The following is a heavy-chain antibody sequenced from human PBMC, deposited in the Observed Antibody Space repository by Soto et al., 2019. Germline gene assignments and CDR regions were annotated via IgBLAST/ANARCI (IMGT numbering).Heavy chain of an antibody. CDR1: GLTFSSYS. J-gene: IGHJ4*02. CDR2: ISSSSSYI. V-gene: IGHV3-21*01. CDR3: ARDSSGYDILTGYYKD. D-gene: IGHD3-9*01. Sequence: GGSLRLSCAASGLTFSSYSMNWVRQAPGKGLEWVSSISSSSSYIYYADSVKGRFTISRDNAKNSLYLQMNSLRAEDTAVYYCARDSSGYDILTGYYKDWGQGTLVTVSS.